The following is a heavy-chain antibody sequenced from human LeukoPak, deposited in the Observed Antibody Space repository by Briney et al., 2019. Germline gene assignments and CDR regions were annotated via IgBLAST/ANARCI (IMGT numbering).Heavy chain of an antibody. CDR1: GGSISSYY. D-gene: IGHD6-13*01. CDR3: ASIAAAGTNYYYMDV. V-gene: IGHV4-4*07. J-gene: IGHJ6*03. CDR2: IYTSGST. Sequence: SETLSLTCTVSGGSISSYYWSWIGQPAGKGLEWIGRIYTSGSTNYNPSLKSRVTMSVDTSKNQFSLKLSSVTAADTAVYYCASIAAAGTNYYYMDVWGKGTTVTVSS.